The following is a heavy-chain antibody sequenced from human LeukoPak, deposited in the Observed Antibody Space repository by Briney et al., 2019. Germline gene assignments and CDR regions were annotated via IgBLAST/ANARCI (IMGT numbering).Heavy chain of an antibody. J-gene: IGHJ4*02. CDR3: ASLRFGEFGSETPHPVDY. D-gene: IGHD3-10*01. CDR1: GVSISSSNSY. V-gene: IGHV4-39*07. Sequence: SETLSLTCTVSGVSISSSNSYWGWIRQPPGKGLEWIGGVYYTGNTYYNPSLKSRVTISVDTSKNQFSLKLSSVTAADTAVYYCASLRFGEFGSETPHPVDYWGQGTLVTVSS. CDR2: VYYTGNT.